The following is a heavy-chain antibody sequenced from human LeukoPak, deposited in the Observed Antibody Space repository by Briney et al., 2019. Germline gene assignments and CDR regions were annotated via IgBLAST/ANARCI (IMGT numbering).Heavy chain of an antibody. CDR2: IKRDGSEK. CDR3: ARDPYYYDSSGYSAFDY. D-gene: IGHD3-22*01. V-gene: IGHV3-7*01. Sequence: PGGSLRLSCVASGFTFNRYWITWVRQAPGKGLEWVANIKRDGSEKYYVGSVKGRFTISRDNAKNSLYLQMNSLRAEDTAVYYCARDPYYYDSSGYSAFDYWGQGTLVTVSS. CDR1: GFTFNRYW. J-gene: IGHJ4*02.